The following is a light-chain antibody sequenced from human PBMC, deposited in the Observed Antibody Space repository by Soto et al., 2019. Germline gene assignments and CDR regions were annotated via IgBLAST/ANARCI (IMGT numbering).Light chain of an antibody. CDR1: QRISNY. V-gene: IGKV1-39*01. CDR3: QQSYRTRDYT. J-gene: IGKJ2*01. CDR2: AAS. Sequence: DIQMTQSPSSLSASVGDRVTITCRASQRISNYLNWYQHKPGKAPRLLIYAASSLQSGVPSRFSGSGYGTDFTLTISSLQPEDFATYYCQQSYRTRDYTFGQGTKVEIK.